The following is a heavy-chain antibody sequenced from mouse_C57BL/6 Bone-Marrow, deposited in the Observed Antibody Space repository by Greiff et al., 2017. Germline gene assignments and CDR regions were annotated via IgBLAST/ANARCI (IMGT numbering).Heavy chain of an antibody. CDR3: ARFGAPAWFAY. V-gene: IGHV5-4*03. D-gene: IGHD3-1*01. Sequence: EVKLMESGGGLVKPGGSLKLSCAASGFTFSSYAMSWVRQTPEKRLEWVATISDGGSYTYYPDNVQGRFTISRDNAKNNLYLPMSDLMSEDTAMYYCARFGAPAWFAYWGQGTLVTVSA. J-gene: IGHJ3*01. CDR2: ISDGGSYT. CDR1: GFTFSSYA.